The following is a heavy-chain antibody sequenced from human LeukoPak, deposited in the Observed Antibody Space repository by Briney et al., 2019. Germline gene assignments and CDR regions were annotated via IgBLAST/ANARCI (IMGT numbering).Heavy chain of an antibody. D-gene: IGHD3-3*01. V-gene: IGHV3-30*18. CDR3: AKVITIFGVVSAFDI. J-gene: IGHJ3*02. CDR1: GFTFSSYG. CDR2: ISYDGSNK. Sequence: GGSLRLSCAASGFTFSSYGMHWVRQAPGKGLEWVAVISYDGSNKYYADSVKGRFTISRDNSKNTLYLQMNSLRAEDTAVYYCAKVITIFGVVSAFDIWGQGTMVTVSS.